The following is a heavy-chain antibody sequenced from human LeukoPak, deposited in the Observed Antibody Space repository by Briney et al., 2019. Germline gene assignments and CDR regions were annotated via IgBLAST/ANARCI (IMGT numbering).Heavy chain of an antibody. CDR2: ISYDGSNK. J-gene: IGHJ5*02. CDR3: ARVGTSSLRDWFDP. CDR1: GFTFSSHA. Sequence: GGSLRLSCAASGFTFSSHAMNWVRQAPGKGLEWVAVISYDGSNKYYVDSVKGRFTISRDNSKNTLYLQMNSLRAEDTAVYYCARVGTSSLRDWFDPWGQGTLITVSS. D-gene: IGHD2-8*01. V-gene: IGHV3-30*04.